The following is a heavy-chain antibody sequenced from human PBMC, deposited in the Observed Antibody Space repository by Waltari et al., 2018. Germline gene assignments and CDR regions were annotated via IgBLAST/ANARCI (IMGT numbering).Heavy chain of an antibody. CDR3: AREYSNSRYFDY. D-gene: IGHD6-6*01. J-gene: IGHJ4*02. CDR2: VKDDGSGT. CDR1: GFIFSSYW. Sequence: EVQLVESGGGLVQPGGSLRLSCAASGFIFSSYWMHWVRQAPGKGRVWCSRVKDDGSGTNLADSVKGRFSISRDNAKNTRYLQMNSLRAEDTAVYYCAREYSNSRYFDYWGPGTLVTVSS. V-gene: IGHV3-74*01.